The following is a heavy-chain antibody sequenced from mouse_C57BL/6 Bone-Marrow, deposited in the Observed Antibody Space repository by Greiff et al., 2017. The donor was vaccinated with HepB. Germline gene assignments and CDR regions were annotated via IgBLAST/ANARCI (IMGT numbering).Heavy chain of an antibody. J-gene: IGHJ2*01. V-gene: IGHV5-6*01. CDR2: ISSGGSYT. CDR3: ARHIHYYGSSLDY. D-gene: IGHD1-1*01. Sequence: DGVLVKPGGSLKLSCAASGFTFSSYGMSWVRQTPDKRLEWVATISSGGSYTYYPDSVKGRFTISRDNAKNTLYLQMSSLKSEDTAMYYCARHIHYYGSSLDYWGQGTTLTVSS. CDR1: GFTFSSYG.